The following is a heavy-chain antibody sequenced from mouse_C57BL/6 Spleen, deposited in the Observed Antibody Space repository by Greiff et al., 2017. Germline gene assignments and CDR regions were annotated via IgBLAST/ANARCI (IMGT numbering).Heavy chain of an antibody. CDR1: GYTFTSYG. J-gene: IGHJ4*01. Sequence: QVQLQQSGAELARPGASVKLSCKASGYTFTSYGISWVKQRPGQGLEWIGEIYPRSGNTYYNEKFKGKATLTADKSSSTAYMELRSLTSEDSAVYFCARKKDYGDDLDYAMDYWGQGTSVTVSS. CDR3: ARKKDYGDDLDYAMDY. D-gene: IGHD2-2*01. CDR2: IYPRSGNT. V-gene: IGHV1-81*01.